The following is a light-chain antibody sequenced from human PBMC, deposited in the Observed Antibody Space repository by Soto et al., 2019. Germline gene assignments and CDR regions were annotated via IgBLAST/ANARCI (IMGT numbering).Light chain of an antibody. CDR3: QQYSDSPPT. J-gene: IGKJ1*01. Sequence: VLTQSPGTLSLSPGERATLSCRASQSVSSSYLAWYQQKPGQAPRLLIYGASSRATGIPDRFSGSGSGTDFTLTIDRLEPEDFAMYYCQQYSDSPPTFGQGTKVDIK. V-gene: IGKV3-20*01. CDR2: GAS. CDR1: QSVSSSY.